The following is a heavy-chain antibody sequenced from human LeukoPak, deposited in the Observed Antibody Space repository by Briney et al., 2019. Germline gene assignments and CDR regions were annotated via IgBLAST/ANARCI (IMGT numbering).Heavy chain of an antibody. J-gene: IGHJ4*02. CDR2: ISHSGAT. CDR1: GDPITSANW. Sequence: SETLSLTCAVSGDPITSANWWSWVRQSPGKGLEWIGEISHSGATNHNPSLKSRVTMSLDKSKNQSSLRVNSVTAADAAVYYCVRGDDYIFDYWGQGTLVTVSS. D-gene: IGHD4-11*01. V-gene: IGHV4-4*02. CDR3: VRGDDYIFDY.